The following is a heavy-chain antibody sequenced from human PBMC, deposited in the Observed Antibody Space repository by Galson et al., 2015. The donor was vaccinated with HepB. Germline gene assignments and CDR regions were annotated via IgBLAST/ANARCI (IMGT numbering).Heavy chain of an antibody. CDR3: AKDRHGYFDWVAAHYGMGV. CDR2: ISYDGEKK. Sequence: SLRLSCADSGFAFSSYGMHWVRQAPGKGLEWVAIISYDGEKKYYADSVKGRFTISRDNSKKSLYLKMSNLTSEDTAVYYCAKDRHGYFDWVAAHYGMGVWGQGTTVTVSS. V-gene: IGHV3-30*18. CDR1: GFAFSSYG. J-gene: IGHJ6*02. D-gene: IGHD3-9*01.